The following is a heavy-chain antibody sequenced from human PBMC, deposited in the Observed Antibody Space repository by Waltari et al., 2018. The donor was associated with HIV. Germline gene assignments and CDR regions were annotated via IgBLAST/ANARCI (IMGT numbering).Heavy chain of an antibody. D-gene: IGHD4-4*01. Sequence: QLQLQESGPGLVKSSETLSLTCTLSGGSMTSSSYYWGWIRQPPGKGLGLIGSMSYSGSTYNNASLRSRLTISVDTSKNQFSLKLTSVTSADTAMYYCARSFSGYSNYFDPWGQGTLVTVSS. V-gene: IGHV4-39*01. J-gene: IGHJ5*02. CDR3: ARSFSGYSNYFDP. CDR1: GGSMTSSSYY. CDR2: MSYSGST.